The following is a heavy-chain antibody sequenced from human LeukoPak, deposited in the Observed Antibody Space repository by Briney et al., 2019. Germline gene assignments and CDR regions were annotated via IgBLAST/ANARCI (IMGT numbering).Heavy chain of an antibody. D-gene: IGHD4-17*01. J-gene: IGHJ4*02. CDR1: GDSTNTYF. CDR2: FYYTGTT. V-gene: IGHV4-59*01. CDR3: ASKSTDHGELRFDY. Sequence: SETLSLTCTISGDSTNTYFWSWIRQPPGMGLEWIGYFYYTGTTNYNPSLKSRVTISVDTSKNQFSLKVNSVTAADTGVYYCASKSTDHGELRFDYWGQGTLVTVSS.